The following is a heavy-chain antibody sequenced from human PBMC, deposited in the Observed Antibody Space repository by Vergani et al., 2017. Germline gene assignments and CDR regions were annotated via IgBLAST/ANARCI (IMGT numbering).Heavy chain of an antibody. Sequence: QVQLQESGPGLVKPSQTLSLTCTVSGGSISSYYWSWIRQPPGKGLEWIGEINHSGSTNYNPSLKSRVTISVDTSKNQFSLKLSSVTAADTAVYYCARGRWIAAPRPFDYWGQGTLVTVSS. CDR1: GGSISSYY. J-gene: IGHJ4*02. CDR2: INHSGST. CDR3: ARGRWIAAPRPFDY. V-gene: IGHV4-34*09. D-gene: IGHD6-6*01.